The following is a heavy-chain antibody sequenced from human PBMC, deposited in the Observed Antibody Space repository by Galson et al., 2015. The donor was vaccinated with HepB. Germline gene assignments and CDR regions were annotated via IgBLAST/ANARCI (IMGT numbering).Heavy chain of an antibody. V-gene: IGHV3-30*18. CDR2: ISYDGSNK. Sequence: SLRLSCAASGFTFSSYGMHWVRQAPGKGLEWVAVISYDGSNKYYADSVKGRFTISRDNSKNTLYLQMNSLRAEDTAVYYCAKSLGFFNYWGQGTLSPSPQ. J-gene: IGHJ4*02. CDR1: GFTFSSYG. CDR3: AKSLGFFNY.